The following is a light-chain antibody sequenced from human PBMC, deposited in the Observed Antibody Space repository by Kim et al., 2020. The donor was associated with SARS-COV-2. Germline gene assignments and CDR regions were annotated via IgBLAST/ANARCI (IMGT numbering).Light chain of an antibody. CDR3: QQYGAT. CDR2: GAA. V-gene: IGKV3-20*01. CDR1: KRIDSID. J-gene: IGKJ4*01. Sequence: ALYTGERDTLCRRAIKRIDSIDLDWYQHKHGKATRLLSYGAASRATGSPERFSGSGSGTDFTLSINRKEPEDFAIYYCQQYGATFGGGTKVDIK.